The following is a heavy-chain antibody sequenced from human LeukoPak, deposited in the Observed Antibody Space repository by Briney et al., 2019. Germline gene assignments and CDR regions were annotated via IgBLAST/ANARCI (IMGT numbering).Heavy chain of an antibody. CDR3: ARVFCGWYQYYFDY. V-gene: IGHV1-18*01. Sequence: ASVKVSCKASGYTFTSYGISWVRQAPGQGLEWMGWISAYNGNTYYAQKLQGRVTMTTDTSTSTAYMELRSLRSDDTAVYYCARVFCGWYQYYFDYWGQGTLVTVSS. CDR1: GYTFTSYG. J-gene: IGHJ4*02. D-gene: IGHD6-19*01. CDR2: ISAYNGNT.